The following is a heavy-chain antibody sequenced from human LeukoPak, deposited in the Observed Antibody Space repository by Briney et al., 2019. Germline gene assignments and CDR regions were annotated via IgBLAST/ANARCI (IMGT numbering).Heavy chain of an antibody. J-gene: IGHJ4*02. V-gene: IGHV4-4*02. CDR1: GGSISSSNW. D-gene: IGHD1-1*01. CDR2: IYHSGST. CDR3: ARASHWNQLHYFDY. Sequence: SGTLSLTCAVSGGSISSSNWWSWVRQPPGKGLEWIGEIYHSGSTNCNPSLKSRVTISVDKSKNQFSLKLSSVTAADTAVYYCARASHWNQLHYFDYWGQGTLVTVSS.